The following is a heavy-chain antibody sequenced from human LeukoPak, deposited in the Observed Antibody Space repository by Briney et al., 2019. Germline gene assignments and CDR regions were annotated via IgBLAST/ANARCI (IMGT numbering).Heavy chain of an antibody. CDR1: GGSISTRSYY. Sequence: SGTLSLTCTVSGGSISTRSYYWGWIRQPPGKGLEWIGSIYYSGSTYYNPSLKSRVTISVDTSKNQFSLRLSSVTAADTAVYYCARYATGSPFDYWGQGTLVTVSS. CDR3: ARYATGSPFDY. V-gene: IGHV4-39*01. D-gene: IGHD3-10*01. J-gene: IGHJ4*02. CDR2: IYYSGST.